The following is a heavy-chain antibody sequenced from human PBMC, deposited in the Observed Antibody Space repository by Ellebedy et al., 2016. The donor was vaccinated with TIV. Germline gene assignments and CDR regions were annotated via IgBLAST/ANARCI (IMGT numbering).Heavy chain of an antibody. J-gene: IGHJ4*02. CDR3: ARGTAALQFLKYFDS. V-gene: IGHV4-4*07. CDR2: IYTSGST. D-gene: IGHD2-21*02. CDR1: GGSISSYY. Sequence: SETLSLXCTVSGGSISSYYWSWIRQPAGKGLEWIGRIYTSGSTNYNPSLKSRVTMSVDTSKNQFSLKLSSVTAADTAMYYCARGTAALQFLKYFDSWGRGTRVTVSS.